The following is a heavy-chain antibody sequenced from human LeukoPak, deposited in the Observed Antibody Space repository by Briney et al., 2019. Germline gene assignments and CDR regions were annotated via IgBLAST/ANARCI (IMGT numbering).Heavy chain of an antibody. J-gene: IGHJ4*02. D-gene: IGHD6-6*01. V-gene: IGHV1-69*05. CDR2: IIPIFGTA. Sequence: GSSVKVSCKASGGTFSSYAISWVRQAPGQGLEWMGGIIPIFGTANYAQKFQGRVTITTDESTSTAYMELSSLRSEDTAVYYCARGADLYSSSSWPKFDYWGQGTLVTVSS. CDR1: GGTFSSYA. CDR3: ARGADLYSSSSWPKFDY.